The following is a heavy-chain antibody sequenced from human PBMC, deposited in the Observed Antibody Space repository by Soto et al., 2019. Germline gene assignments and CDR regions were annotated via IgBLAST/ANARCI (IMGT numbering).Heavy chain of an antibody. CDR3: ARGVLSKIYGNDAFDI. CDR2: ISSSSSYI. J-gene: IGHJ3*02. V-gene: IGHV3-21*01. D-gene: IGHD4-17*01. CDR1: GFTFSSYS. Sequence: GGSLRLSCAASGFTFSSYSMNWVRQAPGKGLEWVSSISSSSSYIYYADSVKGRFTISRDNAKDSLYLQMNSLRAEDTAVYYCARGVLSKIYGNDAFDIWGQGTMVTVSS.